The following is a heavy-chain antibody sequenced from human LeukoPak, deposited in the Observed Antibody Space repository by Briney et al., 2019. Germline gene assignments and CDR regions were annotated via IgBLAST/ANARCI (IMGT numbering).Heavy chain of an antibody. D-gene: IGHD6-13*01. Sequence: GESLKISCQGSGYSFTSYWIGWVRQMPGKGLEWMGIIYPGDSDTRYSPSFQGQVTISAVKSISTAYLQWSGLKASDPAMYYCATTYRSPWFDYWGQGTLVTVSS. CDR1: GYSFTSYW. CDR3: ATTYRSPWFDY. V-gene: IGHV5-51*01. J-gene: IGHJ4*02. CDR2: IYPGDSDT.